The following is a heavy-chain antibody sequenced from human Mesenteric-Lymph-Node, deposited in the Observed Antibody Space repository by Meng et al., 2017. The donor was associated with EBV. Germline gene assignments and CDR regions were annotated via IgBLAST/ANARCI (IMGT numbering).Heavy chain of an antibody. V-gene: IGHV4-34*02. D-gene: IGHD4-11*01. CDR2: SNQSGST. J-gene: IGHJ5*02. CDR3: ARGKTVGRSPWFDP. Sequence: QVQFQQWGAGLLKPSETLSPTRAVYGGSFSGYYWTWIRQSPGKGLEWIGESNQSGSTSYNPSLKSRVTISVDTSQNQFSLKLSSVTAADTAVYYCARGKTVGRSPWFDPWGQGTLVTVSS. CDR1: GGSFSGYY.